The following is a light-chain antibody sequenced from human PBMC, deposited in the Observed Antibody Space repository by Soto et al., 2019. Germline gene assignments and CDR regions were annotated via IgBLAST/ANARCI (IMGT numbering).Light chain of an antibody. CDR2: AAS. V-gene: IGKV1-39*01. CDR3: QQSYSS. CDR1: QSISSY. J-gene: IGKJ3*01. Sequence: DIQMTQSPSSLSASVGDRVTITCRASQSISSYLNWYQQKPGKAPKLLIYAASSLQSGVPSRFSGSGSGTDFTLTISSLQPEDFATYYCQQSYSSFSPGTKVDIK.